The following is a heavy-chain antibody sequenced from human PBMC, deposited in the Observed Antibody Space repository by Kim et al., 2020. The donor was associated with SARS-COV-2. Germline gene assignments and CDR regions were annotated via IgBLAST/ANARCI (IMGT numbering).Heavy chain of an antibody. J-gene: IGHJ6*02. D-gene: IGHD6-13*01. V-gene: IGHV3-21*01. Sequence: GGSLRLSCAASGFTFSSYSMNWVRQAPGKGLEWVSSISSSSSYIYYADSVKGRFTISRDNAKNSLYLQMNSLRAEDTAVYYCARGPGDSSGWYRAADDYYYYGMDVWGQGTTVTVSS. CDR2: ISSSSSYI. CDR3: ARGPGDSSGWYRAADDYYYYGMDV. CDR1: GFTFSSYS.